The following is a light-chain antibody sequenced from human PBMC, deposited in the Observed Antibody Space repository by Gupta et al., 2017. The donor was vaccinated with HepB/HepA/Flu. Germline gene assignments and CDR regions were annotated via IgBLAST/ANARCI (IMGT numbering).Light chain of an antibody. CDR1: QSVSSY. CDR3: QQRSNWPPWT. J-gene: IGKJ1*01. V-gene: IGKV3-11*01. Sequence: EIVLTKPPATLSWSQGERATLSCRASQSVSSYLAWYQQKPGQAPRLLIYDASNRATGIPARFSGSGSGTDFTLTISSLEPEDFAVYYCQQRSNWPPWTFGQGTKVEIK. CDR2: DAS.